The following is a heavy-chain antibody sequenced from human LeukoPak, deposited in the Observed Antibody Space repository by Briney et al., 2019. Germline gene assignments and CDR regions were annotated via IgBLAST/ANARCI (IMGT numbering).Heavy chain of an antibody. CDR1: GFSAFGLSSYA. CDR2: VSASGFT. V-gene: IGHV3-23*01. J-gene: IGHJ4*02. CDR3: AKARTANDYGSGSFYKGFDS. D-gene: IGHD3-10*01. Sequence: GGSLRLSCVASGFSAFGLSSYAMSWVRQAPGEGLEWVSVVSASGFTSYGDSVEGRFTISRDKSKNTVHLDMNTLRAEDTARYYCAKARTANDYGSGSFYKGFDSWGQGTLVTVSS.